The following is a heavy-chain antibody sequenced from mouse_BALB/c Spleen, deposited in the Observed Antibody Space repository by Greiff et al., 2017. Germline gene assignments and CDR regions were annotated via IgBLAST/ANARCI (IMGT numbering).Heavy chain of an antibody. V-gene: IGHV5-17*02. J-gene: IGHJ4*01. CDR2: ISSGSSTI. CDR1: GFTFSSYT. CDR3: ARDYRSYYAMDY. Sequence: EVQLVESGGGLVQPGGSLKLSCAASGFTFSSYTMSWVRQTPEKGLEWVAYISSGSSTIYYADTVKGRFTISRDNPKNTLFLQMTSLRSEDTAMYYCARDYRSYYAMDYWGQGTSVTVSS. D-gene: IGHD2-14*01.